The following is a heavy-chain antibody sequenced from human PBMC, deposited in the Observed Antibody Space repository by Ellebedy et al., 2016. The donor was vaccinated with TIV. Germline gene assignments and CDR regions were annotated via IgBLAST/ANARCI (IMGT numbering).Heavy chain of an antibody. CDR2: IHRDGSSA. Sequence: PGGSLRLSCAASGFTFSNYWIHWVRQAPGKGLVWLSRIHRDGSSANYADSVKGRFSISRDNSKNTLYVQMNSLRAEDTAVYYCARGGRDQWLIDYWGQGTLVTVSS. J-gene: IGHJ4*02. CDR3: ARGGRDQWLIDY. D-gene: IGHD6-19*01. V-gene: IGHV3-74*01. CDR1: GFTFSNYW.